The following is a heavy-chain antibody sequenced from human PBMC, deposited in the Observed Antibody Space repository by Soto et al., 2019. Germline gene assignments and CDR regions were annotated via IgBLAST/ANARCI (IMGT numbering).Heavy chain of an antibody. D-gene: IGHD3-3*02. CDR1: GYTFTSYG. V-gene: IGHV1-18*01. Sequence: GASVKVSCKASGYTFTSYGISWVRQAPGQGLEWMGWISAYNGNTNYAQKLQGRVTMTTDTSTSTAYMELRSLRSDDTAVYYCARDLAPHISGQYDYWGQGTLVTVSS. J-gene: IGHJ4*02. CDR2: ISAYNGNT. CDR3: ARDLAPHISGQYDY.